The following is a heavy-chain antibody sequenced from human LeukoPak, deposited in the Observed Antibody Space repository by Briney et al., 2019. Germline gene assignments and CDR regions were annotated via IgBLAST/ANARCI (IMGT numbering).Heavy chain of an antibody. CDR2: IIPIFGTA. D-gene: IGHD4-23*01. CDR3: ARTNYGGNFFFDY. Sequence: SVKVSCKASGGTFSSYAISWVRQAPGQGLEWMGGIIPIFGTANYAQKFQGRVTITTDESTSTAYMELGSLRSEDTAVYYCARTNYGGNFFFDYWGQGTLVTVSS. J-gene: IGHJ4*02. V-gene: IGHV1-69*05. CDR1: GGTFSSYA.